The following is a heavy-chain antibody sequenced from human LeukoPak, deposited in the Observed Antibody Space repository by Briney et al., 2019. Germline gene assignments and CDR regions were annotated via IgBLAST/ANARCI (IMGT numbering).Heavy chain of an antibody. Sequence: PGGSLRLSCAASGFTFSDHYMSWIRQAPGKGLEWVSYISSSGSIIYYADSVKGRFTISRDNAKNSLYLQMNSLRAEDTAVYYCASPGAADEHFNWFDPWGQGTLVTVSS. V-gene: IGHV3-11*01. CDR1: GFTFSDHY. CDR3: ASPGAADEHFNWFDP. J-gene: IGHJ5*02. D-gene: IGHD6-25*01. CDR2: ISSSGSII.